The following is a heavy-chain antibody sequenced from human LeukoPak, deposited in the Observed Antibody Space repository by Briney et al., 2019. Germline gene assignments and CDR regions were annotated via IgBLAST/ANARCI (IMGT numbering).Heavy chain of an antibody. D-gene: IGHD3-16*01. J-gene: IGHJ4*02. CDR2: IKQDGSEK. V-gene: IGHV3-7*03. Sequence: GGSLRLSCAASGFTFSSYWMSWVRQAPGKGLEWVANIKQDGSEKYYVDSVKGRFTISRDNAKNSLYLQMNSLRAEDTAVYYCAKDSGSYINSGNFDYWGQGTLVTVSS. CDR1: GFTFSSYW. CDR3: AKDSGSYINSGNFDY.